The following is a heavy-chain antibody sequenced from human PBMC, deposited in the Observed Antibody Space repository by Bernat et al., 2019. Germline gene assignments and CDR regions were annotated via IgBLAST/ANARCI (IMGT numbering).Heavy chain of an antibody. CDR2: IYYSGST. Sequence: QVQLQESGPGLVKPSQTLSLTCTISGGSISSGGYYWSWIRQHPGKGLEWIGYIYYSGSTYYNPSLKSRVTISVDTSKNQFSLKLSSVTAADTAVYYCARACRAPPVYYYYMDVWGKGSTVTVSS. CDR1: GGSISSGGYY. J-gene: IGHJ6*03. CDR3: ARACRAPPVYYYYMDV. V-gene: IGHV4-31*03.